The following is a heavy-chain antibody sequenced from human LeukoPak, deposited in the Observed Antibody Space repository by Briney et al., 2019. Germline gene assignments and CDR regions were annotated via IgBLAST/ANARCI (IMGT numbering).Heavy chain of an antibody. CDR3: AREGWAVARKVDY. Sequence: GGSLRLSCTASGFPFSNYWTHWVRQAPGKGLLWVSRINTDERTTDYADSVKGRFTISRDNARNTLYLQMNSLRAEDTGVYYCAREGWAVARKVDYWGRGTLVTASS. J-gene: IGHJ4*02. CDR1: GFPFSNYW. V-gene: IGHV3-74*01. CDR2: INTDERTT. D-gene: IGHD6-19*01.